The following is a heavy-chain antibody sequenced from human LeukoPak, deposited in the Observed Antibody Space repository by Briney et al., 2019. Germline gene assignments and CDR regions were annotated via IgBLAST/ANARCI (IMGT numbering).Heavy chain of an antibody. CDR3: ARDVSRDGYNFAPADGDY. J-gene: IGHJ4*02. V-gene: IGHV3-21*01. CDR1: GFTFSSYS. Sequence: KAGGSLRLSCAASGFTFSSYSMNWVRQAPGKGLEWVSSISSSSSYIYYADSVKGRFTISRDNAKNSLYPQMNSLRAEDTAVYYCARDVSRDGYNFAPADGDYWGQGTLVTVSS. D-gene: IGHD5-24*01. CDR2: ISSSSSYI.